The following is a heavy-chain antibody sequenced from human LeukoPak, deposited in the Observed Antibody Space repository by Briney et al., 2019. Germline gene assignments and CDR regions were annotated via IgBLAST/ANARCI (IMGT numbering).Heavy chain of an antibody. V-gene: IGHV3-21*01. CDR1: GFTFSSYS. Sequence: GGSLRLSCAASGFTFSSYSMNWVRQAPGKGLEWVSSISSSSSYIYYADSVKGRFTISRDNAKNSLYLQMNSLRAEDTAVYYCARGKGGSYYNNFDYWGQGTLVTVSS. J-gene: IGHJ4*02. D-gene: IGHD1-26*01. CDR3: ARGKGGSYYNNFDY. CDR2: ISSSSSYI.